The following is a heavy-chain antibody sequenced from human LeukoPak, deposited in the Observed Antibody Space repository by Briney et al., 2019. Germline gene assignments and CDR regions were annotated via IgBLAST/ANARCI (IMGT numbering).Heavy chain of an antibody. V-gene: IGHV1-2*02. D-gene: IGHD3-22*01. CDR1: GYTFTGYY. J-gene: IGHJ4*02. CDR2: IHPNSGGT. Sequence: ASVKVSCKASGYTFTGYYMHWVRQAPGQGLEWMGWIHPNSGGTKYAQRFQGRVNVTRDTSISTVYMELSRLRSDDTAVYCCARWGKYYYDSSGYYYWGQGTLVSVSS. CDR3: ARWGKYYYDSSGYYY.